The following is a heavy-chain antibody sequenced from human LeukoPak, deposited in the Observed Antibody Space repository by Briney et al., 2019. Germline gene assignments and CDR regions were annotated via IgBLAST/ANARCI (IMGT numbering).Heavy chain of an antibody. V-gene: IGHV3-48*02. CDR1: GFTFSSYS. CDR3: ARDPPRIPNYGDWFDP. Sequence: PGGSLRLSCAASGFTFSSYSMNWVRQAPGKGLEWVSYISSSSSTIYYADSVKGRFTISRDNAKNSLYLQMNSLRDGDTAVYYCARDPPRIPNYGDWFDPWGQGTLVTVSS. J-gene: IGHJ5*02. CDR2: ISSSSSTI. D-gene: IGHD4-17*01.